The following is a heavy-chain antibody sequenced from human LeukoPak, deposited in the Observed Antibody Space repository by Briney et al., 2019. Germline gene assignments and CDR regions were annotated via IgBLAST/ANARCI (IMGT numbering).Heavy chain of an antibody. CDR1: GFTFTRNW. Sequence: PGGSLRLSCVTSGFTFTRNWMSWVRQAPRKGMEWVSGISGRGLSTYYAASVKGRCTISRDNSKNTPYLQMDSLRAEETAVYYCVFPVGGELPNYFDYWGQGTLVTVSS. J-gene: IGHJ4*02. D-gene: IGHD6-19*01. V-gene: IGHV3-23*01. CDR2: ISGRGLST. CDR3: VFPVGGELPNYFDY.